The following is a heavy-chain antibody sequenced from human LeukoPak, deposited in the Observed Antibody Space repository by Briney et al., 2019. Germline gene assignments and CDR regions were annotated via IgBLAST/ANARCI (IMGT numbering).Heavy chain of an antibody. V-gene: IGHV3-23*01. Sequence: GGSLRLSCAASGFTFSSYAMSWVRQAPGKGLEWVSAISGSGGSTYYADSVKGRFTISRDNSKNTLYLQMNSLRAEDTAVYYCAKDFEPVVVLYYFDYWGQGTLVTVSS. CDR2: ISGSGGST. CDR1: GFTFSSYA. D-gene: IGHD3-22*01. J-gene: IGHJ4*02. CDR3: AKDFEPVVVLYYFDY.